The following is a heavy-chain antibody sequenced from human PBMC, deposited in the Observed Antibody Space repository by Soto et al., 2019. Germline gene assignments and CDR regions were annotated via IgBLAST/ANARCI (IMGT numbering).Heavy chain of an antibody. D-gene: IGHD3-9*01. CDR2: IDYYGST. CDR1: GGSISSSNW. V-gene: IGHV4-4*02. J-gene: IGHJ3*02. Sequence: SETLSLTCAVSGGSISSSNWWSWVRQPPGKGLEWIGYIDYYGSTNYNPSLKSRVTISVDTSKKQFSLNLGSVTAADTAIYYIARYFAWPIGFHIWGQGTMVTVS. CDR3: ARYFAWPIGFHI.